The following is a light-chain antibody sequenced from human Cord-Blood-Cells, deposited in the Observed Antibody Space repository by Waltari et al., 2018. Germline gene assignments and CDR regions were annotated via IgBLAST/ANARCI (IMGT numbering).Light chain of an antibody. Sequence: EIVLTQSPATLSLSPGERATLSCRASQSVSSYLAWYQQKPGQAPRLLIYDASNRATGIPARLSGSGSGTDFTLTISSLEPEDFAVYYCQQRSNWPSNTFGQGTKLEIK. CDR1: QSVSSY. J-gene: IGKJ2*01. CDR3: QQRSNWPSNT. CDR2: DAS. V-gene: IGKV3-11*01.